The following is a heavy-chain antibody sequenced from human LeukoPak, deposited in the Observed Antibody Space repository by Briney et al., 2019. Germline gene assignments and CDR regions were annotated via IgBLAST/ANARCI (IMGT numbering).Heavy chain of an antibody. D-gene: IGHD3-9*01. V-gene: IGHV4-59*01. J-gene: IGHJ3*02. CDR2: IYYSGST. CDR3: ASSSRTPLRYFDWLLSTDAFDI. Sequence: PSETLSLTCTVSGGSISSYYWSWIRQPPGKGLEWIGYIYYSGSTNYNPSLKSRVTISVDTSKNQFSLKLSSVTAADTAVYYCASSSRTPLRYFDWLLSTDAFDIWGQGTMVTVSS. CDR1: GGSISSYY.